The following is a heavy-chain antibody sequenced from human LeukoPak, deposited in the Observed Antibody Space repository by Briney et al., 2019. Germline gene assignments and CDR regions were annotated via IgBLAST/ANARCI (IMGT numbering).Heavy chain of an antibody. CDR3: ARGQWLVRGYFDY. Sequence: KPSETLSLTCAVYGGSFSGYYWSWIRQPPGKGLEWIGEINHSGSTNYNPSLKSRVTISVDSSKNQFSLKLSSVTAADTAVYYCARGQWLVRGYFDYWGQGTLVTVSS. D-gene: IGHD6-19*01. CDR1: GGSFSGYY. V-gene: IGHV4-34*01. J-gene: IGHJ4*02. CDR2: INHSGST.